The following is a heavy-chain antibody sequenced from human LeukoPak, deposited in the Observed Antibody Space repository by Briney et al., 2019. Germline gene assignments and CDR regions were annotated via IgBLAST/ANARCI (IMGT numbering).Heavy chain of an antibody. Sequence: PGGPLRLSCAASGFTFSTYGMHWVRQAPGKGLEWVAFIQYDGSNKYYADSVKGRFTISRDNSKNTLYLQMNSLRAEDTAVYHCANTKGLGYCSSISCPSYYFDYWGQGTLVTVSS. V-gene: IGHV3-30*02. CDR2: IQYDGSNK. J-gene: IGHJ4*02. CDR1: GFTFSTYG. D-gene: IGHD2-2*01. CDR3: ANTKGLGYCSSISCPSYYFDY.